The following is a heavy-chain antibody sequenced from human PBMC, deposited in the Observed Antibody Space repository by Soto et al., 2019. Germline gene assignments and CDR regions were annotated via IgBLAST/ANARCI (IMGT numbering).Heavy chain of an antibody. Sequence: QVQLVQSGAEVKKLGASVKVSCKASGYTVTGYYIHWVRQAPGQGLEWMGWINFNSGDTRYAQKFQGWVTMTRDTSTTTAYMELSRLRSDDTAVYYWAGDSLRRGSRYRGEDGVAPGGQGTLVTVTS. CDR3: AGDSLRRGSRYRGEDGVAP. J-gene: IGHJ5*02. V-gene: IGHV1-2*04. D-gene: IGHD3-16*01. CDR1: GYTVTGYY. CDR2: INFNSGDT.